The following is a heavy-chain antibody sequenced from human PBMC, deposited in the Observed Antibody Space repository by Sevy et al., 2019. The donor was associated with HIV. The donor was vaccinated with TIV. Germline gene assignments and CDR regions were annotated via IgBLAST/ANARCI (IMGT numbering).Heavy chain of an antibody. V-gene: IGHV3-48*01. CDR2: ISSSSSTI. J-gene: IGHJ1*01. D-gene: IGHD6-6*01. CDR1: GFTFSSYS. Sequence: GGSLRLSCAASGFTFSSYSMNWVRQAPGKGLEWVSYISSSSSTIYYGDSVKGRFTISRDNAKNSLYLQINSLRAEDTVVYYCARDRSMAARSSTERGGEYFQHWGQGTLVTVSS. CDR3: ARDRSMAARSSTERGGEYFQH.